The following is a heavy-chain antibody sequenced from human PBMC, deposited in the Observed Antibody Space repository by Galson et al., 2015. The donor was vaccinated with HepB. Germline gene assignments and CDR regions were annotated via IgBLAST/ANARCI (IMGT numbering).Heavy chain of an antibody. CDR2: VSWAGDNT. Sequence: SLRLSCAASGFTFNDYTMHWVRQAPGKGLEWVSLVSWAGDNTYYADSVKGRFTISRDNSRNSLYLQMNSLRTEDTALYYCAKDAYSSGWYLPWRNIKTYYFDYWGQGTLVTVSS. CDR1: GFTFNDYT. CDR3: AKDAYSSGWYLPWRNIKTYYFDY. V-gene: IGHV3-43*01. J-gene: IGHJ4*02. D-gene: IGHD6-19*01.